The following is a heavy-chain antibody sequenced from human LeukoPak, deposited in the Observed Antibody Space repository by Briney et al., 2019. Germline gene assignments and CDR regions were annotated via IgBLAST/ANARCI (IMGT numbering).Heavy chain of an antibody. CDR2: ISSGSTYI. CDR3: ASQGGFDD. V-gene: IGHV3-21*01. CDR1: GFTFSSYT. D-gene: IGHD2-15*01. Sequence: GGSLRLSCAASGFTFSSYTMNWVRQAPGKGLEWVSFISSGSTYIYYADSVKGRFTISRDNAKNSLHLQMNSLRGEDTAVYYCASQGGFDDWGQGTLVTVSS. J-gene: IGHJ4*02.